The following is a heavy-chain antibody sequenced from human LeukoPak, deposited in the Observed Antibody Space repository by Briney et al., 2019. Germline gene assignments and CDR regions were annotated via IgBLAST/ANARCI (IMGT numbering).Heavy chain of an antibody. CDR1: GFTFSSYA. D-gene: IGHD5-12*01. Sequence: GGSLRLSCAASGFTFSSYAMSWVRQAPGKGLEWVSVIGGSNGITFYVGSVKGRFTISRDNSKDTLYLQMNSLRAEDTAVYYCARNGNSGWGYFDYWGQGTLVTVSS. CDR2: IGGSNGIT. V-gene: IGHV3-23*01. J-gene: IGHJ4*02. CDR3: ARNGNSGWGYFDY.